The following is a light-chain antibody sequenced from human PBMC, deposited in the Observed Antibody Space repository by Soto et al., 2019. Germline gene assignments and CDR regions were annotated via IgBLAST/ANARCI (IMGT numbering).Light chain of an antibody. Sequence: EILMTQSPATLSVSPAERATLSCRASQSVSSNLAWYQQKPGQAPRLLIYGASTRATGIPARCSGSGSGTDFTLTISSLQSEDFEVYYCQQYKNWPQTFGQGTKVDIK. J-gene: IGKJ1*01. CDR1: QSVSSN. CDR2: GAS. V-gene: IGKV3-15*01. CDR3: QQYKNWPQT.